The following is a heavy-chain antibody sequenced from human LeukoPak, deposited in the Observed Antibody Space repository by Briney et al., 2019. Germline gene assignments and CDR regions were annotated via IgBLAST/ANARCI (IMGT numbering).Heavy chain of an antibody. CDR2: VRVNGRST. J-gene: IGHJ4*02. V-gene: IGHV3-23*01. Sequence: GGSLRLSCAASGFTFSDYYMSWIRQAPGKGLEWVSTVRVNGRSTYYADSVKGRFTISRDDSKNTLYLQMNSLRAEDTALYYCAKPGEPSNYFFDYWGQGALVTVSS. CDR3: AKPGEPSNYFFDY. CDR1: GFTFSDYY. D-gene: IGHD2-21*01.